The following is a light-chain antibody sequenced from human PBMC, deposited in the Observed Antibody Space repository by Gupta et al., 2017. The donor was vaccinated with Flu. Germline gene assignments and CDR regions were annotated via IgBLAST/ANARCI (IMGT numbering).Light chain of an antibody. CDR3: QTWGTGIGV. CDR1: SGHSRYA. J-gene: IGLJ3*02. V-gene: IGLV4-69*01. CDR2: FNSDGSH. Sequence: QLVLTQSPSASASLGASVKLTCTLSSGHSRYAIAWHQQQPEKGPRYLMKFNSDGSHSKGDGIPDRFSGSSSGAERYLTISSLQSEDEADYYCQTWGTGIGVFGGGTKLTVL.